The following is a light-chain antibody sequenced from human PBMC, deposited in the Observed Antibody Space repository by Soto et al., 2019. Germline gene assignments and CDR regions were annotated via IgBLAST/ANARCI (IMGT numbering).Light chain of an antibody. J-gene: IGLJ1*01. CDR3: QSYDSSNLYV. CDR1: SGSIASNY. Sequence: NFILTQPHSVSESPGKTVTISYTRSSGSIASNYVQWYQQRPGSAPTTVIYEDHQRPSGVPDRFSGSIDSSSNSASLTISGLKTEDEADYYCQSYDSSNLYVFGTGTKVTVL. V-gene: IGLV6-57*04. CDR2: EDH.